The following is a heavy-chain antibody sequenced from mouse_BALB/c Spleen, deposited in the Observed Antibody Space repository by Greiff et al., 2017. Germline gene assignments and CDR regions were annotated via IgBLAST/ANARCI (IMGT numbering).Heavy chain of an antibody. CDR3: ARSPMDD. Sequence: DVKLQESGAELVKPGASVKLSCTASGFTFKDYYMHWVKQRPEQGLEWIGRIDPANGNTKYDPKFQGKATKTADTSSNTAYLQLSSQTSEDTAVYCCARSPMDDWGQGTSVTVSS. J-gene: IGHJ4*01. CDR2: IDPANGNT. CDR1: GFTFKDYY. V-gene: IGHV14-3*02.